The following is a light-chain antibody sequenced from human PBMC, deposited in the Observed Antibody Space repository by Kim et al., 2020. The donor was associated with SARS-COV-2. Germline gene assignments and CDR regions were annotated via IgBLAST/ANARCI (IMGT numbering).Light chain of an antibody. CDR1: SSDVGGYNY. J-gene: IGLJ3*02. V-gene: IGLV2-14*03. CDR3: TSYTSSRTWV. Sequence: GQSVIISCTGTSSDVGGYNYVSWYQHYPGKAPNLMIYGVSKRPSGVSSRFSGSKSDNTASLTISGLQPEDEADYYCTSYTSSRTWVFGGGTQLTVL. CDR2: GVS.